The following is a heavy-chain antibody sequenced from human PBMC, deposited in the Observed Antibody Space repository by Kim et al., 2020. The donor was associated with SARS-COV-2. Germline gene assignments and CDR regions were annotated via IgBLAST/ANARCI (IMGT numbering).Heavy chain of an antibody. CDR3: ARVGGGGDCYGC. Sequence: SVKVSCKASGGTFSSYAISWVRQAPGQGLEWMGGIIPIFGTANYAQKFQGRVTITADESTSTAYMELSSLRSEDTAVYYCARVGGGGDCYGCWGQGTLVTVSS. V-gene: IGHV1-69*13. D-gene: IGHD2-21*01. CDR2: IIPIFGTA. CDR1: GGTFSSYA. J-gene: IGHJ4*02.